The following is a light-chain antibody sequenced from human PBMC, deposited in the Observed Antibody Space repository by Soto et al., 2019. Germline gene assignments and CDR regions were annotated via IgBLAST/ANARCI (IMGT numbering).Light chain of an antibody. J-gene: IGLJ2*01. CDR1: SSDVGGYNY. CDR3: SSYTSSSHVV. V-gene: IGLV2-14*01. CDR2: EVS. Sequence: QSVLTQPASVSGSPGQSITISCTGTSSDVGGYNYVSWYQQHPGKAPKLMIYEVSNRPSGVSNRFSGSKSSNTASLTISGLQAEDEADYYCSSYTSSSHVVFGGGTKVTVL.